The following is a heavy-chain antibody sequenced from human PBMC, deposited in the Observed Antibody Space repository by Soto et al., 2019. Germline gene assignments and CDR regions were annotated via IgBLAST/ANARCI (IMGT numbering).Heavy chain of an antibody. J-gene: IGHJ6*02. V-gene: IGHV3-74*01. CDR1: GFTFSSYW. Sequence: GGSLRLSCAASGFTFSSYWMHWVRQAPGKGLVWVSRINSDGSSIRYADSVKGRFTISRDNAKNTLFLQMNSLRAEDTAVYYCAREGNSGPYYYYGMDVWGQGTTVTVSS. CDR3: AREGNSGPYYYYGMDV. CDR2: INSDGSSI. D-gene: IGHD4-4*01.